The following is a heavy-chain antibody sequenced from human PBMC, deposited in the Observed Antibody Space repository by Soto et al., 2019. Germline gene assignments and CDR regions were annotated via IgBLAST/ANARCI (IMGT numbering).Heavy chain of an antibody. J-gene: IGHJ4*02. D-gene: IGHD6-13*01. CDR2: ISYDGSNK. CDR3: ARVERVKSKRYSSSWYNPGDY. V-gene: IGHV3-30-3*01. CDR1: GFTFSSYA. Sequence: QVQLVESGGGVVQPGRSPRLSCAASGFTFSSYAMHWVRQAPGKGLEWVAVISYDGSNKYYADSVKGRFTISRDNSKNTLYLQMNSLRAEDTAVYYCARVERVKSKRYSSSWYNPGDYWGQGTLVTVSS.